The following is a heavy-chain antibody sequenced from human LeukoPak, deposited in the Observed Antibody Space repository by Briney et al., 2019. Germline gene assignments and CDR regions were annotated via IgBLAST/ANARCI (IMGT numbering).Heavy chain of an antibody. V-gene: IGHV3-73*01. CDR3: ARRAGAYSHPYDY. CDR2: IRSKANSYAT. D-gene: IGHD4/OR15-4a*01. Sequence: PGGSLRLSCAASGFTISGSAMHWVRQASGKGLEWDGRIRSKANSYATAYAASVKGRFTISRDNSKNTLYLQMNSLRAEDTAVYYCARRAGAYSHPYDYWGQGTLVTVSS. CDR1: GFTISGSA. J-gene: IGHJ4*02.